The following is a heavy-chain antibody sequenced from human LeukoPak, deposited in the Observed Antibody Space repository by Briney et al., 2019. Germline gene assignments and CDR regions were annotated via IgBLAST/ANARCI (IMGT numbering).Heavy chain of an antibody. V-gene: IGHV1-8*03. J-gene: IGHJ3*02. Sequence: APVKVSCKASGYTFTSYDINWVRQATGQGLEWMGWMNPNSGNTGYAQKFQGRVTITRNTSISTAYMELSSLRSEDTAVYYCARVHSGWYHWDAFDIWGQGTMVTVSS. D-gene: IGHD6-19*01. CDR1: GYTFTSYD. CDR2: MNPNSGNT. CDR3: ARVHSGWYHWDAFDI.